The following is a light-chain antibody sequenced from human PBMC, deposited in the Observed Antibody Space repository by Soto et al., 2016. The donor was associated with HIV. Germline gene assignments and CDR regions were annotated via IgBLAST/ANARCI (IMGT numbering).Light chain of an antibody. Sequence: TAKITCGGDNIGTKTVHWYQHKTGQAPVLVVYDDNDRPSGIPDRFSGSSSGNTATLIITKAEAGDEADYYCQVWDSETDHRVFGGGTELTVL. J-gene: IGLJ2*01. CDR2: DDN. V-gene: IGLV3-21*02. CDR3: QVWDSETDHRV. CDR1: NIGTKT.